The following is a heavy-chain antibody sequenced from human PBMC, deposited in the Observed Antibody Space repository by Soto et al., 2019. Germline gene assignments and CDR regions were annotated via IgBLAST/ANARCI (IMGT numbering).Heavy chain of an antibody. V-gene: IGHV4-59*01. CDR1: GGSISSYY. J-gene: IGHJ6*02. Sequence: QVQLQESGPGLVKPSETLSLTCTVSGGSISSYYWSWIRQPPGKGLEWIGYIYYSGSTNYNPSLKSRVTISVDTSKNQFSLKLSSVTAADTAVYYCASTNYYDSSGYYRGYYYYGMDVWGQGTTVTVSS. CDR3: ASTNYYDSSGYYRGYYYYGMDV. D-gene: IGHD3-22*01. CDR2: IYYSGST.